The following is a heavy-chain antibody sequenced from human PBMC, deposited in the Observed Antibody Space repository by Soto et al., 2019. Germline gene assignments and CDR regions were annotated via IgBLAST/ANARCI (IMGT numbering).Heavy chain of an antibody. CDR3: ARGGVY. V-gene: IGHV3-48*03. J-gene: IGHJ1*01. Sequence: RGSLLLSCESTVFTFSIHEMNWIRQTPGKRLEWIAKISGSGSTINYADSVKGRFTISRDNVQRTLHLQMDSLRVEDTGVYYCARGGVYWGRGTLVT. CDR1: VFTFSIHE. D-gene: IGHD2-8*01. CDR2: ISGSGSTI.